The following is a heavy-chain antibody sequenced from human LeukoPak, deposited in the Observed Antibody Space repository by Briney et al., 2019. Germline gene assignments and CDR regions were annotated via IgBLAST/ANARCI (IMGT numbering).Heavy chain of an antibody. J-gene: IGHJ4*02. CDR2: IKQDGSEK. V-gene: IGHV3-7*01. D-gene: IGHD6-6*01. CDR3: ARGASGSSSLFFAY. CDR1: GFTFTNYW. Sequence: PGGSLRLSCAASGFTFTNYWMSWVRQAPGKGPEWVANIKQDGSEKYYVDSVKGRFTISRDNAKNSLYLQMNSLRAEDTAVYYCARGASGSSSLFFAYWGQGTLVTVSS.